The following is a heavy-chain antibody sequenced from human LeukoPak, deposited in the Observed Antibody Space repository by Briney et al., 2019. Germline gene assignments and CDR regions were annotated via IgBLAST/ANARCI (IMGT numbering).Heavy chain of an antibody. CDR1: GYTFTSYG. CDR3: ARDIAGDPYGGNSNGDY. J-gene: IGHJ4*02. D-gene: IGHD4-23*01. V-gene: IGHV1-18*01. CDR2: ISAYNGNT. Sequence: ASVKVSCKASGYTFTSYGISWVRQAPGQGLEWMGWISAYNGNTNYAQKLQGRVTMTTDTSTSTAYMELRSLRSDDTAVYYCARDIAGDPYGGNSNGDYWGQGTLVTVSS.